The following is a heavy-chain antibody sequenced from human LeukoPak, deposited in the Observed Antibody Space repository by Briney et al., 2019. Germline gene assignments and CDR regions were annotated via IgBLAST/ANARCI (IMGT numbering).Heavy chain of an antibody. Sequence: PSETLSLTCSVSGGSVSSGRFYWTWIRQPPGKGLEWIGYIYYSGSTNYNPSLNSRVSISVDTSKNQFSLTMTSVTAADTAVYYCAREMSGIQDLDYWGQGTLVTVSS. CDR2: IYYSGST. V-gene: IGHV4-61*01. CDR1: GGSVSSGRFY. J-gene: IGHJ4*02. D-gene: IGHD1-1*01. CDR3: AREMSGIQDLDY.